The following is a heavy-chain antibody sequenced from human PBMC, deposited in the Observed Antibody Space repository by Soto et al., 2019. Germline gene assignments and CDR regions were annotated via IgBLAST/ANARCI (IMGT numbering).Heavy chain of an antibody. Sequence: SETLSLTCTVSGGSISSYYWSWIRQPPGKRLEWIGYIYYSGSTNYNPSLKSRVTISVDTSKNQFSLKLSSVTAADTAVYYCARNGIVGAHYYYYYVMDVWGQGXTVTV. CDR1: GGSISSYY. CDR3: ARNGIVGAHYYYYYVMDV. V-gene: IGHV4-59*01. J-gene: IGHJ6*02. D-gene: IGHD1-26*01. CDR2: IYYSGST.